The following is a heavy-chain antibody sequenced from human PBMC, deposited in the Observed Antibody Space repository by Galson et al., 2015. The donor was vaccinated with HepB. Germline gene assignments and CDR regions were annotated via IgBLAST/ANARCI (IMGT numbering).Heavy chain of an antibody. J-gene: IGHJ4*02. CDR1: GDSVSSNTAA. D-gene: IGHD7-27*01. CDR2: TYYRSKWYF. CDR3: ACDPPGDQGYDS. Sequence: CAISGDSVSSNTAAWNWIRQSPSRGLEWLGRTYYRSKWYFEYALSVKSRITINPDTSKSQFSLQLNSVTPEDTAMYYCACDPPGDQGYDSWGQGTLVTVSS. V-gene: IGHV6-1*01.